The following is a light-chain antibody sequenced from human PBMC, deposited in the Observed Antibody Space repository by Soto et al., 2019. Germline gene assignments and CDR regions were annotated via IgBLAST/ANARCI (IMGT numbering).Light chain of an antibody. V-gene: IGLV4-69*01. CDR3: QTWGTGTRLV. CDR2: LNSDGSH. J-gene: IGLJ3*02. Sequence: QPVLTQSPSASASLGASVKLTCTLSSGHSSYAIAWHQQQPEKGPRYLMKLNSDGSHSKGDGIPDRFSGSSSGAERYLTISSLQSEDEADYYCQTWGTGTRLVFGGGTKVTVL. CDR1: SGHSSYA.